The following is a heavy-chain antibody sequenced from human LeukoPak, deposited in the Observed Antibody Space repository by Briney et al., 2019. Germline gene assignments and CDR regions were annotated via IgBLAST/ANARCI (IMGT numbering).Heavy chain of an antibody. D-gene: IGHD5-24*01. CDR1: IFTFTNYD. V-gene: IGHV3-21*01. J-gene: IGHJ4*02. CDR3: ARIGRGRDAFHSFDF. Sequence: GGSLRLSCTASIFTFTNYDTTWVRQAPGKGLEWVSSMSATQLYTFSADSVRGRFTISKDNVENALYLQMNNRRGDDTGVYCCARIGRGRDAFHSFDFWVEGTLVT. CDR2: MSATQLYT.